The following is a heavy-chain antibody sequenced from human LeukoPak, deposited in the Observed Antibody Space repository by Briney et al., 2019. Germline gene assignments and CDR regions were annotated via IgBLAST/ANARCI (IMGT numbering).Heavy chain of an antibody. CDR2: INHSGST. CDR3: AVGVVIISPAKFDY. V-gene: IGHV4-39*07. J-gene: IGHJ4*02. Sequence: PSETLSLTCTVSGGSISSSSYYWGWLRPPPGKGLEWIGEINHSGSTNYNPSLKSRVTISVDTSKNHFSLKLSSVTAADTAVYYCAVGVVIISPAKFDYWGQGTLVTVSS. D-gene: IGHD3-3*01. CDR1: GGSISSSSYY.